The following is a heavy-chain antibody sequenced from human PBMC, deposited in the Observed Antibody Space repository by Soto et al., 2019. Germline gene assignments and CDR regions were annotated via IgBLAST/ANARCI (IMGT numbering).Heavy chain of an antibody. Sequence: GGSLRLSCAASGVTSSSDSMNWVRQAPGQGLEWGAYISSTSSTIYFADSVKGRFTISRDNAKNSLYLQMNSLRDEDTAVYYCARESSSYNWFDPWGQGT. CDR3: ARESSSYNWFDP. J-gene: IGHJ5*02. CDR1: GVTSSSDS. CDR2: ISSTSSTI. D-gene: IGHD6-13*01. V-gene: IGHV3-48*02.